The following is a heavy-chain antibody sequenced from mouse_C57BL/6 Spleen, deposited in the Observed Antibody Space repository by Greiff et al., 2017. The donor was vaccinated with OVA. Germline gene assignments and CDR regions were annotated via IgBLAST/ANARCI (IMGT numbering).Heavy chain of an antibody. V-gene: IGHV5-6*01. J-gene: IGHJ2*01. Sequence: VQLQQSGGDLVKPGGSLKLSCAASGFTFSIYGMSWVRQTPDKRLEWVATISSGGSYTYYPDSVKGRFTISRDNAKNTLYLQMSSLKSEDTAMYYCARGGSYFDYWGQGTTLTVSS. CDR1: GFTFSIYG. CDR3: ARGGSYFDY. CDR2: ISSGGSYT.